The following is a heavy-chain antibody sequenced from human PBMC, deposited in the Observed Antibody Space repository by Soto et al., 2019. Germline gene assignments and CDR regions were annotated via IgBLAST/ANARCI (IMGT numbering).Heavy chain of an antibody. V-gene: IGHV3-43*01. Sequence: QPGGSLRLSCAASGFTFDDYTMHWVRQAPGKGLEWVSLISWDGGSAYYADSVKGRFTISRDNSKNSLYLQMNSLRTEDTALYYCAKDFSGYYWGFDYWGQGTLVTVSS. CDR1: GFTFDDYT. CDR3: AKDFSGYYWGFDY. D-gene: IGHD3-22*01. J-gene: IGHJ4*02. CDR2: ISWDGGSA.